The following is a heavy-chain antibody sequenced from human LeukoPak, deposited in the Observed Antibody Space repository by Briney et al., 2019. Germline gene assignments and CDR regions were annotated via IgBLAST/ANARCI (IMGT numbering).Heavy chain of an antibody. D-gene: IGHD2/OR15-2a*01. CDR2: INSDGSWT. V-gene: IGHV3-74*01. CDR3: VSFYETY. CDR1: GNYW. J-gene: IGHJ4*02. Sequence: GGSLRLSCAASGNYWMHWVRQVPGKGLVWVSHINSDGSWTSYADSVKGRFTISKDNAKNTVYLQTNSLRAEDTAVYYCVSFYETYWGRGTLVTVSS.